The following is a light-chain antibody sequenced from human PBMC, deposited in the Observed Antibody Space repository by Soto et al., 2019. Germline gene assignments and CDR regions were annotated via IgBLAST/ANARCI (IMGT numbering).Light chain of an antibody. CDR2: DAS. CDR3: QRRSNWPPIP. Sequence: EIVLTQSPATLSLSPGERATLSCRASQSVSSYLAWYQQKPGQAPRLLIYDASNRATGIPARFSGSGSGTDFTLTISSLEPEDFAVYYCQRRSNWPPIPFGQETRLEI. V-gene: IGKV3-11*01. J-gene: IGKJ5*01. CDR1: QSVSSY.